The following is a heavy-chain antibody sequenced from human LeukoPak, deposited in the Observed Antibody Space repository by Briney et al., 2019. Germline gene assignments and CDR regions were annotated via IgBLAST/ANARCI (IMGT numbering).Heavy chain of an antibody. J-gene: IGHJ4*02. D-gene: IGHD6-19*01. CDR2: ISYDGSNK. Sequence: GGSLRLSCAASGFTFSSNAMHWVRQAPGQGLERVAVISYDGSNKYYADSVKGRFTISRDNSKNTLYLQMNSPRPEDTAVYYCAKADTSGWYNFDYWGQGTLVTVSS. CDR3: AKADTSGWYNFDY. V-gene: IGHV3-30*18. CDR1: GFTFSSNA.